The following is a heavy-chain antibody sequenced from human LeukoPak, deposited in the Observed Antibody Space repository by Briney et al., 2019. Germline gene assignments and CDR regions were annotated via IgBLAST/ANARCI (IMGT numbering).Heavy chain of an antibody. Sequence: ASVKVSCKASGYTFTSYGISWVRQAPGQGLEWMGWISAYNGNTNYAQKLQGRVTMTTDTSTSTAYMELRSLRSDDTAVYYCARDGSPEYSSSFGRVSAFDIWGQGTMVTVSS. CDR3: ARDGSPEYSSSFGRVSAFDI. CDR2: ISAYNGNT. V-gene: IGHV1-18*01. D-gene: IGHD6-6*01. CDR1: GYTFTSYG. J-gene: IGHJ3*02.